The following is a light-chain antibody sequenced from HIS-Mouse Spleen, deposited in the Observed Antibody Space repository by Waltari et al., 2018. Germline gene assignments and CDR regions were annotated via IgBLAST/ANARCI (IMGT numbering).Light chain of an antibody. Sequence: SYELTQTPSVSVSPGQTARITCSGDALPKKSPYLYQQKSGPAPVLVIYEDSKRPSGIPERYSGSSSGTMATLTISGAQVEDEADYYCYSTDSSGNHRVFGGGTKLTVL. J-gene: IGLJ2*01. CDR1: ALPKKS. CDR2: EDS. CDR3: YSTDSSGNHRV. V-gene: IGLV3-10*01.